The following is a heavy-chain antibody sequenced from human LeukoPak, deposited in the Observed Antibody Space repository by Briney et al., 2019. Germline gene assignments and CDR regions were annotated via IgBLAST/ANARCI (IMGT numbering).Heavy chain of an antibody. J-gene: IGHJ4*02. Sequence: GGSLRLSCAASGFIFSSYGLHWVRQAPGKGLEWVSYISYSGDTIYYADSVKGRFTVSRDNAKNSLYLQMNSLRAEDTAVYYCARDGFGPRFGELLGNYFDYWGQGTLVTVSS. CDR1: GFIFSSYG. D-gene: IGHD3-10*01. V-gene: IGHV3-48*04. CDR3: ARDGFGPRFGELLGNYFDY. CDR2: ISYSGDTI.